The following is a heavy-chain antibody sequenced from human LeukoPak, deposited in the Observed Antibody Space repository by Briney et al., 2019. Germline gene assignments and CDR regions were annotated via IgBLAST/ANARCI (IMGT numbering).Heavy chain of an antibody. CDR1: GFTVSRNS. D-gene: IGHD2-8*01. CDR3: AGTYCTNGVCYTAGTFDY. Sequence: GGSLRLSCAASGFTVSRNSMSWVRQAPGKGLEWVSVVYSGGSTYYADSVKGRFTISRDNSKNTLYLQMNSLRAEDTAVYYCAGTYCTNGVCYTAGTFDYWGQGTLVTVSS. CDR2: VYSGGST. V-gene: IGHV3-53*01. J-gene: IGHJ4*02.